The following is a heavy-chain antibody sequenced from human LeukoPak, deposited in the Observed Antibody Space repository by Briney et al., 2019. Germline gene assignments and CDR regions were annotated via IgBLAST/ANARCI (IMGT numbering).Heavy chain of an antibody. J-gene: IGHJ6*02. V-gene: IGHV1-69*13. Sequence: GASVKVSCKASGGTFSSYAISWVRQAPGQGLEWMGGIIPIFGTANYAQKFQGRVTITADESTSTAYMELSSLRSEDTAVYYCARDRYEMATIRGYYYYGMDVWGQGTTVTVSS. CDR1: GGTFSSYA. D-gene: IGHD5-24*01. CDR2: IIPIFGTA. CDR3: ARDRYEMATIRGYYYYGMDV.